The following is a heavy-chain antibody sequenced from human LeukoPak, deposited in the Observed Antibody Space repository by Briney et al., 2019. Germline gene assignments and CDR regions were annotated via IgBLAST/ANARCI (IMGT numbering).Heavy chain of an antibody. V-gene: IGHV3-7*01. CDR1: GFPISSYW. Sequence: PGGSLRLSCAASGFPISSYWMSWVRQVPGKGLESVAHIKHDSSETYYVDTVRGRFIISGDNAKNSLYLQMNSLRVENTAVYHCARGPTDFDASDIWGHGTLVTVSS. CDR3: ARGPTDFDASDI. CDR2: IKHDSSET. J-gene: IGHJ3*02.